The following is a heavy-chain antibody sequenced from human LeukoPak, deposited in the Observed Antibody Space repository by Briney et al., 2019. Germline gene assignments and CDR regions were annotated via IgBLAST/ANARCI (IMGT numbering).Heavy chain of an antibody. CDR2: ISGSGGST. D-gene: IGHD3-10*01. V-gene: IGHV3-23*01. J-gene: IGHJ4*02. CDR3: AKDRGGGFDY. CDR1: GFTFSSYD. Sequence: GGSLRLSCAASGFTFSSYDMSCVRQAPGKGLEWVSAISGSGGSTYYADSVRGRFTFSRDNSKNTLYLQMNSLRAEDTAVYYCAKDRGGGFDYWGQGTLVTVSS.